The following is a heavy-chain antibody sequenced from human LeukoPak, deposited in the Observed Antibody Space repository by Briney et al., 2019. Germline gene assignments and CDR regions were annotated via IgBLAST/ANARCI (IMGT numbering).Heavy chain of an antibody. CDR3: ARRLSRGALY. J-gene: IGHJ4*02. CDR1: GGSISSSSYY. Sequence: SETLSLTCTVSGGSISSSSYYWGWIRQPPGKGLEWIGSIYYSGSTYHNPSLKSRVTISVDTSKNQFSLKLSSVTAADTAVYYCARRLSRGALYWGQGTLVTVSS. CDR2: IYYSGST. D-gene: IGHD1-26*01. V-gene: IGHV4-39*01.